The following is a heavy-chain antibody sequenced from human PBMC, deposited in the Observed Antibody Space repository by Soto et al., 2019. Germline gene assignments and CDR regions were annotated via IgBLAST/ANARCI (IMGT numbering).Heavy chain of an antibody. CDR3: ARDSLGTETTAWLDP. D-gene: IGHD1-1*01. CDR2: ISAYNGAT. J-gene: IGHJ5*02. Sequence: QVQLVQSGPEVKKPGASVRVSCKASGYTFTNYGISWLRQAPGQGLEWMGRISAYNGATDFAQKVQGRVPLTTDTSTSTSYMELWSLTSADTAIYYCARDSLGTETTAWLDPWGQGTLVTVSS. CDR1: GYTFTNYG. V-gene: IGHV1-18*04.